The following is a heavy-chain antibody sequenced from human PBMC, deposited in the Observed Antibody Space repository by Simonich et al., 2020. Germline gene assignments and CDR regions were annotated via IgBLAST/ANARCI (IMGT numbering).Heavy chain of an antibody. J-gene: IGHJ3*02. CDR1: GGSISSSSYY. Sequence: QLQLQESGPGLVQPSETLSLTCTVSGGSISSSSYYWGWIRQPPGKGLEWIGSIYYSGDTSYNPSLKSRVTISVDTSKNQFSLKLSAVTAADTAVYYCARHAGFAFDIWGQGTMVTVSS. CDR3: ARHAGFAFDI. D-gene: IGHD6-13*01. CDR2: IYYSGDT. V-gene: IGHV4-39*01.